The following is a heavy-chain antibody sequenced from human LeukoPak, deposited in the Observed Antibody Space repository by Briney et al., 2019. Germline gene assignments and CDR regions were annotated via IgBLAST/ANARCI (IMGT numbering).Heavy chain of an antibody. Sequence: SETLSLTCTVSGGSTSSDYWSWIRQSPGKGLEWVGCVYNSGDTGKNPSLKSRVTILLDTSKNQCSLELTSVSAADTAVYYCARLKLGAYFDLWGRGTLVTVSS. CDR3: ARLKLGAYFDL. CDR1: GGSTSSDY. D-gene: IGHD3-16*01. V-gene: IGHV4-59*08. CDR2: VYNSGDT. J-gene: IGHJ2*01.